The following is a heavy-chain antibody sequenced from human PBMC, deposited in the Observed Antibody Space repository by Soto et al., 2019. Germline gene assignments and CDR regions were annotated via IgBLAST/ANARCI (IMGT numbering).Heavy chain of an antibody. CDR1: GDTFSSYS. D-gene: IGHD1-7*01. V-gene: IGHV1-69*01. Sequence: QVQLIQSGAELKRPGSSVKVSCKASGDTFSSYSITWLRQAPGQRLEWMGGIIPIFAKATYAQKFQGRVAITADDSTITVYMELTSLTSEDTAVYYCAGGPGIWNSFHSWGQGTPLSVSS. J-gene: IGHJ3*02. CDR2: IIPIFAKA. CDR3: AGGPGIWNSFHS.